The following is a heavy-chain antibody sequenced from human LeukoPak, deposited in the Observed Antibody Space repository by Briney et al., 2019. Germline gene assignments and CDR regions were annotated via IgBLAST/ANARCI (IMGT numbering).Heavy chain of an antibody. CDR3: AREIAAAGTVDAFDI. D-gene: IGHD6-13*01. Sequence: SETLSLTCAVYGGSFSGYYWSWIRQPPGKGLEWIGEINHSGSTNYNPSLKSRVTISVDTSKNQFSLKLSSVTAADTAVYYCAREIAAAGTVDAFDIWGQGTMVTVSS. CDR2: INHSGST. J-gene: IGHJ3*02. CDR1: GGSFSGYY. V-gene: IGHV4-34*01.